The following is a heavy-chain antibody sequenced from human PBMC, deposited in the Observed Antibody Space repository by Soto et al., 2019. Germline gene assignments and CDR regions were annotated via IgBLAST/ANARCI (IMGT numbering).Heavy chain of an antibody. CDR2: IYYSGST. CDR3: ARGDDFWSGYYINGMDV. V-gene: IGHV4-30-4*01. Sequence: SEALSLTCTVSGGSISSGDYYWSWIRQPPGKGLEWIGYIYYSGSTYYNPSLKSRVTISVDTSKNQFSLKLSSVTAADTAVYYCARGDDFWSGYYINGMDVWGQGTTVTVSS. CDR1: GGSISSGDYY. J-gene: IGHJ6*02. D-gene: IGHD3-3*01.